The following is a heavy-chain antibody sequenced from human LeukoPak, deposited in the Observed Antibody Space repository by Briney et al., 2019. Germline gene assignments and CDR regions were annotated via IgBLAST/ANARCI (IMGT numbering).Heavy chain of an antibody. CDR2: ISGSGGST. J-gene: IGHJ4*02. D-gene: IGHD2-2*01. V-gene: IGHV3-23*01. Sequence: GGSLRLSCAASGFTFSSYPMRWVRQAPGKGLEWVSAISGSGGSTYYADSVKGRFTISRDNSKNTLYLQMNSLRAEDTAVYYCAKEGTIVVPAATADYWGQGTLVTVSS. CDR3: AKEGTIVVPAATADY. CDR1: GFTFSSYP.